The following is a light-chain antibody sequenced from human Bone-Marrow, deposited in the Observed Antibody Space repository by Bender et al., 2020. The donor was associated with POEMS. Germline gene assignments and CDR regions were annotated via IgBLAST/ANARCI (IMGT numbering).Light chain of an antibody. CDR3: QAWDTYSVI. V-gene: IGLV3-1*01. Sequence: SYEVTQPPSVSVSPGQTASITCSGDDLGDKYVAWYQPKPGQSPVLVIYQDTKRPSGIPERFSGSNSGNTATLTISGTQAMDEADYYCQAWDTYSVIFGGGTKLTVL. CDR2: QDT. J-gene: IGLJ2*01. CDR1: DLGDKY.